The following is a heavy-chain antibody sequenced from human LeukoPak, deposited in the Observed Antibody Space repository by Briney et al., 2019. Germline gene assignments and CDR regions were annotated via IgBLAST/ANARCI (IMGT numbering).Heavy chain of an antibody. J-gene: IGHJ5*02. V-gene: IGHV3-33*01. CDR2: IWYDGSNK. Sequence: PGRSLRLSCAASGFTFSSYGMHWVRQAPGKGLEWVAVIWYDGSNKYYADSVKGRFTISRDNSKNTLYLQMNSLRAEDTAVYYCARGIAAAVHNWFDPWGQGTLVTVSS. CDR3: ARGIAAAVHNWFDP. D-gene: IGHD6-13*01. CDR1: GFTFSSYG.